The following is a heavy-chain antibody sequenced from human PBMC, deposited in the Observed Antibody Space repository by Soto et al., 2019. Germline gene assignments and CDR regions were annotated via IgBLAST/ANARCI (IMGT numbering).Heavy chain of an antibody. J-gene: IGHJ5*02. Sequence: QVQLVQSGAEVKKPGASVKVSCKASGYTFTGYYMHWVRQAPGQGLEWMGWINPNSGGTNYAQKFQGWVTMTRDTSISTAYMELSRLRSDDTAVYYCARAYGGDIVVVPAGEWFDPWGQGTLVTVSS. CDR3: ARAYGGDIVVVPAGEWFDP. CDR1: GYTFTGYY. CDR2: INPNSGGT. D-gene: IGHD2-2*01. V-gene: IGHV1-2*04.